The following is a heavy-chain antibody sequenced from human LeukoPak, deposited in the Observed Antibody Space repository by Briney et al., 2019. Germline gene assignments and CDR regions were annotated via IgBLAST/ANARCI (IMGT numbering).Heavy chain of an antibody. CDR2: IYYSGST. J-gene: IGHJ3*02. CDR1: GGSISSSSYY. CDR3: ARGRGVIGAFDI. Sequence: KPSETLSLTCTVSGGSISSSSYYWGWIRQPPGKGLEWIGSIYYSGSTYYNPSLKSRVTISVDTSKNQFSLKLSSVTAADTAVYYCARGRGVIGAFDIWGQGTMVTVSS. D-gene: IGHD3-16*02. V-gene: IGHV4-39*07.